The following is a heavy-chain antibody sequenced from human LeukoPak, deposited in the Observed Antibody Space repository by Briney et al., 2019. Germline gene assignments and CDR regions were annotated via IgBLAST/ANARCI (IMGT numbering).Heavy chain of an antibody. Sequence: PGGSLRLSCAASGFTVSSNYMNWVRQAPGKGLDWVSYISTSGSTIYYADSVKGRFTISRDNAKNSLYLQMNSLRAEDTAVYYCTRHVMEQFDPWGQGTLVTVSS. CDR2: ISTSGSTI. J-gene: IGHJ5*02. CDR3: TRHVMEQFDP. V-gene: IGHV3-48*01. CDR1: GFTVSSNY. D-gene: IGHD2-8*01.